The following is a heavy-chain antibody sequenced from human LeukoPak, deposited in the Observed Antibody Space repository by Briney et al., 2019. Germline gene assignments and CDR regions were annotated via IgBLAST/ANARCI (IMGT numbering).Heavy chain of an antibody. CDR2: ISSSSSYI. V-gene: IGHV3-21*01. J-gene: IGHJ3*02. CDR1: GFTFSSYS. Sequence: PGGSLRLSCAASGFTFSSYSMNWVRQAPGKGLEWVSSISSSSSYIYYADSVRGRFTISRDNAKNSLYLQMNSLRAEDTAEYYCARVQVAFDIWGQGTMVTVSS. CDR3: ARVQVAFDI.